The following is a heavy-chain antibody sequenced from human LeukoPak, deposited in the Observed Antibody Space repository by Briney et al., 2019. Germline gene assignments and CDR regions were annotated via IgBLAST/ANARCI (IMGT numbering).Heavy chain of an antibody. CDR2: IRIGGGGT. V-gene: IGHV3-23*01. J-gene: IGHJ5*02. Sequence: AGSLRLSCAASGFDLTTYDMTWVRQAPPKELECFSSIRIGGGGTYYADSVKGRFTISRDNSENTLHLQMNNLRVEDTARYFCARCMVLSQGWCNWFDPWGQGTLVTVSS. CDR3: ARCMVLSQGWCNWFDP. CDR1: GFDLTTYD. D-gene: IGHD6-13*01.